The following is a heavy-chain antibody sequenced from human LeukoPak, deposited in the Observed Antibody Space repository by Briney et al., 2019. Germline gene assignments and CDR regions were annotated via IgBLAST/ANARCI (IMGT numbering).Heavy chain of an antibody. CDR1: GFTFSDNY. V-gene: IGHV3-11*04. CDR2: ISSSGNTT. D-gene: IGHD6-19*01. Sequence: PGGALRLSCAASGFTFSDNYMSWIRQAPGKGLEWVSYISSSGNTTYNADSVKGRFSITRDNAKNSLYLQMNSLRAEDTAVYYCARDGGSAWFLDYWGQGTLVTVSS. CDR3: ARDGGSAWFLDY. J-gene: IGHJ4*02.